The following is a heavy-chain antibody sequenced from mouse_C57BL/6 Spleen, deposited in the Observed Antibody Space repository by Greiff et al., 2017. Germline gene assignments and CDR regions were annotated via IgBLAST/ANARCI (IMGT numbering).Heavy chain of an antibody. D-gene: IGHD1-1*01. CDR1: GYTFTSYG. J-gene: IGHJ2*01. Sequence: VQLQQSGAELARPGASVKLSCKASGYTFTSYGISWVKQRTGQGLEWIGEIYPRSGNTYYNEKFKGKATLTADKSSSTAYMELRSLTSEDSAVYFCAPGSSLDDWGQGTTLTVAS. CDR2: IYPRSGNT. CDR3: APGSSLDD. V-gene: IGHV1-81*01.